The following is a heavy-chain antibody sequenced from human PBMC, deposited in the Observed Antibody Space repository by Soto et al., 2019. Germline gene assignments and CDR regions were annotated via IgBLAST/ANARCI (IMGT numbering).Heavy chain of an antibody. Sequence: QVQLVQSGAEVKKPGSSVKVSCKASGGTFSSYAISWVRQAPGQGLEWMGGIIPIFGTANYAQKFQGRVRITADESTSTAYMELSSLRSEDTAVYYCARAGGYCSSTSCFWFDPWGQGTLVTVSS. V-gene: IGHV1-69*01. D-gene: IGHD2-2*01. CDR1: GGTFSSYA. J-gene: IGHJ5*02. CDR3: ARAGGYCSSTSCFWFDP. CDR2: IIPIFGTA.